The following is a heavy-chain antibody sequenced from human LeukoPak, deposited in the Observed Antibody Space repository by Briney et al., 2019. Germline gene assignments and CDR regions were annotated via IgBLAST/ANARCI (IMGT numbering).Heavy chain of an antibody. CDR3: ARRPINCIITNCYVDY. CDR2: MNPNSGDT. Sequence: ASVKVSCKASVYTFTNFYIHWVRQAPGQGLEWMGWMNPNSGDTSYAREFQDRVTMTRDTSLSTAYMGLSRLRSDDTAVYFCARRPINCIITNCYVDYWGQGTLVTVSS. D-gene: IGHD2-2*01. CDR1: VYTFTNFY. V-gene: IGHV1-2*02. J-gene: IGHJ4*02.